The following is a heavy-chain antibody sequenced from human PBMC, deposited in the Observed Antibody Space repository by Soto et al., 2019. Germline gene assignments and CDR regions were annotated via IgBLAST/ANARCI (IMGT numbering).Heavy chain of an antibody. CDR2: IIPIFDKE. D-gene: IGHD2-8*01. CDR3: AVAYCTNGVCDDDYYGMDV. J-gene: IGHJ6*01. V-gene: IGHV1-69*06. Sequence: QVQLVQSGAEVKKPGSSVKVSCKASGGTFSTYAINWVRQAPGQGLEWMGGIIPIFDKEDYAQKFQGRVTITADKSTSTAYMELSSLRSEATAVYSCAVAYCTNGVCDDDYYGMDVW. CDR1: GGTFSTYA.